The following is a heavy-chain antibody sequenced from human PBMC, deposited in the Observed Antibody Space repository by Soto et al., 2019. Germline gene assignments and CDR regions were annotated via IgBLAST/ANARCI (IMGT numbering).Heavy chain of an antibody. Sequence: GGSLRLSCAASGFTFSSYAMSWVRQAPGKGLEWVSAISGSGGSTYYADSVKGRFTISRDNSKNTLYLQMNSLRAEDTAVYYCAKESQPRYCSGGSCYSPYFDYWGQGTLVTVSS. CDR1: GFTFSSYA. V-gene: IGHV3-23*01. J-gene: IGHJ4*02. D-gene: IGHD2-15*01. CDR2: ISGSGGST. CDR3: AKESQPRYCSGGSCYSPYFDY.